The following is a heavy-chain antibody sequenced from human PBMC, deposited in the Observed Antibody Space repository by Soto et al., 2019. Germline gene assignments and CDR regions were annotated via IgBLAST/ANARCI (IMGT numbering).Heavy chain of an antibody. CDR2: IYYSGST. CDR1: GGSISSGGYY. D-gene: IGHD6-19*01. J-gene: IGHJ3*02. CDR3: AREGTAQQWLSGEAFDS. V-gene: IGHV4-31*03. Sequence: SETLSLTCTVSGGSISSGGYYWSWIRQHPGKGLEWIGYIYYSGSTYYNPSLKSRVTISVDTSKNQFSLKLSSVTAADTAVYYCAREGTAQQWLSGEAFDSWGQGTMDTVSS.